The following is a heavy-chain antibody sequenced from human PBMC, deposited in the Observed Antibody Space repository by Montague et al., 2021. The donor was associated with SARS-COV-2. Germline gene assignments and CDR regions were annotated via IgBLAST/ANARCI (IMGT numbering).Heavy chain of an antibody. CDR3: ARGGTYHYGMDV. V-gene: IGHV4-39*07. D-gene: IGHD3-16*01. CDR1: GGSISSSSYY. Sequence: SETLSLTCTVSGGSISSSSYYWGWIRQPPGKGLEWIGSIYYSGSTYYNPSLKSRVTISVDKSKNHFSLQLSSVTAADTAVYYCARGGTYHYGMDVWGQGTTVAVSS. CDR2: IYYSGST. J-gene: IGHJ6*02.